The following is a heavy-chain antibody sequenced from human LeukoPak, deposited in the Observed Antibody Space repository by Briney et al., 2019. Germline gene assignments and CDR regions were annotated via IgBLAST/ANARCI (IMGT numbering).Heavy chain of an antibody. D-gene: IGHD5-12*01. CDR1: GGSFSGYY. V-gene: IGHV4-34*01. Sequence: SETLSLTCAVYGGSFSGYYWSWIRQPPGKGLEWIGEINHSGSTNYNPSLKSRVTISVDTSKNQFSLKLSSVTAADTAVYYCARLTPPRWWLRVTFDYWGQGTLVTVSS. J-gene: IGHJ4*02. CDR2: INHSGST. CDR3: ARLTPPRWWLRVTFDY.